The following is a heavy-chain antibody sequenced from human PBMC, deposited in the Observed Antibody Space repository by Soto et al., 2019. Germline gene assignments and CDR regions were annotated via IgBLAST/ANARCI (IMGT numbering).Heavy chain of an antibody. CDR3: ARILFGRSVAGGYFYMDV. J-gene: IGHJ6*03. D-gene: IGHD6-19*01. Sequence: HVTLKESGPVLVKPTETLTLTCTVSGFSLSNGKVGVSWIRQPPGKALEWLAHIFSNDEKSYRTSLKSRLTISEDTSNSQVVLTMTNVDPVDTATYCCARILFGRSVAGGYFYMDVWGKGTTVTVSS. CDR1: GFSLSNGKVG. V-gene: IGHV2-26*01. CDR2: IFSNDEK.